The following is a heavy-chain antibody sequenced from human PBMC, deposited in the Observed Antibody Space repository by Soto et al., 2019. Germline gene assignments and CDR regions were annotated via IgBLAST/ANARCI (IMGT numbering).Heavy chain of an antibody. CDR2: IYPTGKT. Sequence: QLQMQESGSGLVKPSQTLSFTCTVSGGSISSGGYSWSWIRQTPGMGLEWIGYIYPTGKTYYNPSLKNRATLSIDTSQNQFSLQLTSVIAADTAVYFCARAPPGPAPRWGVWGHGTTVTVSS. CDR1: GGSISSGGYS. J-gene: IGHJ6*02. CDR3: ARAPPGPAPRWGV. V-gene: IGHV4-30-2*01. D-gene: IGHD3-16*01.